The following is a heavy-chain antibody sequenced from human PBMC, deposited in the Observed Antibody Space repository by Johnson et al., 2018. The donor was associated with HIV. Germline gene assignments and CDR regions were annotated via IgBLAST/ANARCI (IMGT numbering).Heavy chain of an antibody. J-gene: IGHJ3*02. CDR2: ISYDGSNK. V-gene: IGHV3-30-3*02. D-gene: IGHD6-13*01. Sequence: QVQLVESVGGVVQPGRSLRLSCAASGFTFSNYAMYWVRQAPGKGLEWVAAISYDGSNKYYADSVKDRFTISRDNAKNSLYLQMNSLRAEDTALYYCASHRSIAADDAFDIWGQGTMVTVSS. CDR1: GFTFSNYA. CDR3: ASHRSIAADDAFDI.